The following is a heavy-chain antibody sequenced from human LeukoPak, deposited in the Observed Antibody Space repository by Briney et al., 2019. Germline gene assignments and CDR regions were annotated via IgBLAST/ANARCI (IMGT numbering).Heavy chain of an antibody. Sequence: KPSETLSLTCAVYGGAFSGYYWSWIRQPPGKGLEWIGEINHSGSTNDNPSLKRRVTISVDTSKNQFSLKLSSVTAADTAVYYCARGQQWLVHWFDPWGQGTLVTVSS. CDR1: GGAFSGYY. D-gene: IGHD6-19*01. CDR3: ARGQQWLVHWFDP. CDR2: INHSGST. J-gene: IGHJ5*02. V-gene: IGHV4-34*01.